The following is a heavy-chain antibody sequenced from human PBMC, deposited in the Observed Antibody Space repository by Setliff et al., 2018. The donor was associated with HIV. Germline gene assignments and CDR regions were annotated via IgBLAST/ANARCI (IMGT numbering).Heavy chain of an antibody. D-gene: IGHD3-16*01. J-gene: IGHJ4*02. CDR1: GYSFSSYW. Sequence: LKISCKGSGYSFSSYWIGWVRQMPGKGLEFMGLLYPADSNIRYSPSFQGQVTISVDKSTNTAFLQWTSLRASDTAMYYCTRLWHENWGGVDYWGQGTLVTVSS. CDR3: TRLWHENWGGVDY. V-gene: IGHV5-51*01. CDR2: LYPADSNI.